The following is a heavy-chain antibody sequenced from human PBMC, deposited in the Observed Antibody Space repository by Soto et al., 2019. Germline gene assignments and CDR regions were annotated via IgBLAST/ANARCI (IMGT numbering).Heavy chain of an antibody. J-gene: IGHJ5*02. CDR1: GYTFTSYG. Sequence: VQLVQSGAEVKKPGASVKVSCKASGYTFTSYGISWVRQAPGQGLEWMGWISAYNGNTNYAQKLQGRVTMTTDTSTSTAYRELRSLRSDDTAVYYCASSSSGRINWFDPWGQGTLVTVSS. V-gene: IGHV1-18*04. D-gene: IGHD6-13*01. CDR3: ASSSSGRINWFDP. CDR2: ISAYNGNT.